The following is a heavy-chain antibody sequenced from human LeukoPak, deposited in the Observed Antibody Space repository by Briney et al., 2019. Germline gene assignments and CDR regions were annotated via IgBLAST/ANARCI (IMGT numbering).Heavy chain of an antibody. V-gene: IGHV4-39*01. CDR2: IYSSGNT. J-gene: IGHJ4*02. Sequence: PSETLSLTCSVSGGSISSSSYYWGWIRQPPGTGLEWIGSIYSSGNTYYNPSLKSRVTISVDTSKNQFSLRLYSVTAADTAVYYCATASYFGSGSYGYFDYWGQGTLVTVSS. D-gene: IGHD3-10*01. CDR1: GGSISSSSYY. CDR3: ATASYFGSGSYGYFDY.